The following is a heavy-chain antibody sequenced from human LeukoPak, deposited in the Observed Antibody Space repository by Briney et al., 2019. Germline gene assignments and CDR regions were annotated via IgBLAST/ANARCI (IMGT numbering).Heavy chain of an antibody. Sequence: KPSETLSLTCTVSGVSISNYYWSWIRQPPGKGLEWIGYIHYTGGTNYNPSLMSRVTMSVDTSQNQFSLKLRSVTAADTAMYYCPRGTVTTGYFDYRGQGTLVTVSS. CDR2: IHYTGGT. D-gene: IGHD4-17*01. J-gene: IGHJ4*02. CDR3: PRGTVTTGYFDY. CDR1: GVSISNYY. V-gene: IGHV4-59*01.